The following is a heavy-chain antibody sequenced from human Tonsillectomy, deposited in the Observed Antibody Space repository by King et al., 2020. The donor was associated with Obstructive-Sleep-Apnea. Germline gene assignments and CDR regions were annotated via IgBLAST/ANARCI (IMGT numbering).Heavy chain of an antibody. CDR3: ASEGSGNNWFDP. CDR2: IIPTFGTA. Sequence: QLVQTGAEVKKPGSSVKVSCKASGGTFSSYAISWVRQAPGQGLEWMGGIIPTFGTANYAQQFQGRVTITADESPSTAYKELSSLRSEDTAVYYRASEGSGNNWFDPWGQGTLVTVSS. CDR1: GGTFSSYA. V-gene: IGHV1-69*01. J-gene: IGHJ5*02. D-gene: IGHD2-15*01.